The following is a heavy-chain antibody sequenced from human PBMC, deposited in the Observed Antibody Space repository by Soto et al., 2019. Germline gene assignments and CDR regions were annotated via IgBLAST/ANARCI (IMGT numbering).Heavy chain of an antibody. CDR3: ASGSHVPHY. Sequence: SETLSLTCAVSGGSISSGGYSWSWIRQPPGKGLEWIGYISHSGSTYYNPSLKSRVTISVDRSKNQFSLKLSSVTAADMAVYFCASGSHVPHYWGQGTLVTVS. CDR2: ISHSGST. V-gene: IGHV4-30-2*01. CDR1: GGSISSGGYS. D-gene: IGHD6-6*01. J-gene: IGHJ4*02.